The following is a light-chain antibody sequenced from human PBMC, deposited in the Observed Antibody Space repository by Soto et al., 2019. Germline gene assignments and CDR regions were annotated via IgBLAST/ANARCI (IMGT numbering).Light chain of an antibody. CDR3: QKYNSAPLT. V-gene: IGKV1-27*01. CDR2: SAS. CDR1: QGINND. Sequence: DIQMTQSPSSLSASVGDRVTISCRASQGINNDLAWFQQRPGSVPRLLIYSASTLQSGVPSRFSGSGSGTGFTLTITSLQPEDVATYDCQKYNSAPLTFGPGTQVEIK. J-gene: IGKJ3*01.